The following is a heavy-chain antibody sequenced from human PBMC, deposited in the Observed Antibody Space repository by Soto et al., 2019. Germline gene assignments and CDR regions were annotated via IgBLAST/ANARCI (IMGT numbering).Heavy chain of an antibody. CDR1: GGSISGYY. CDR2: IYYSGST. D-gene: IGHD3-16*01. CDR3: ARAPRGNYVYPSYFDY. V-gene: IGHV4-59*01. Sequence: SETLSLTCTVSGGSISGYYWSWIRQPPGKGLEWIGYIYYSGSTSYNPSLKSRLTISVDTSKNQFSLRLTSVTAADTAVYYCARAPRGNYVYPSYFDYWGQGTLVTVSS. J-gene: IGHJ4*02.